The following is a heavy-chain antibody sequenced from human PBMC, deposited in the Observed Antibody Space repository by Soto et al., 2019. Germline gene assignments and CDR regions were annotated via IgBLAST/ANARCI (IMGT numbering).Heavy chain of an antibody. CDR1: GDSIKSYY. V-gene: IGHV4-59*01. CDR3: ASQSEGFDA. CDR2: VYHSGTT. J-gene: IGHJ5*02. Sequence: SETLSLTCTVSGDSIKSYYWNWIRQPPGKGLEWIGYVYHSGTTNYNPSLNSRVTISADTSKDQFSLRLTSVTSADTAVYYCASQSEGFDAWGQGVLVTV.